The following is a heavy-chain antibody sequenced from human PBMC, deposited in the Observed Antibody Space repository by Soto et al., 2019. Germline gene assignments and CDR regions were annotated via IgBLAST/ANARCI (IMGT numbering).Heavy chain of an antibody. CDR2: IYWDDDK. CDR3: AHIVVDGLGYYFAY. D-gene: IGHD6-19*01. V-gene: IGHV2-5*02. J-gene: IGHJ4*02. Sequence: QITLKESGPTLVKPTQTLTLTCSFSGFSLSTTRVGVGWIRQPPGEALEWLALIYWDDDKRYSPSLKTRLTITKDSPKNRVVLTMSDMDPVDTATYYCAHIVVDGLGYYFAYWGQGTLVTVSS. CDR1: GFSLSTTRVG.